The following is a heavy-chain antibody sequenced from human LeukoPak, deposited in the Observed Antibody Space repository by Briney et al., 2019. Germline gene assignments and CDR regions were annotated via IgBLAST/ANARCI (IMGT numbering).Heavy chain of an antibody. CDR1: GYTLTGYY. CDR2: INGNSGGT. J-gene: IGHJ4*02. Sequence: ASVKVSCKASGYTLTGYYLHWVRQAPGQGLEWMGWINGNSGGTKYAQKFQGRVTMTRDTSISTAYMELSRVRSDDTAVYFCARDQATVATPWWDHWGQGTLVTVSS. D-gene: IGHD4-23*01. V-gene: IGHV1-2*02. CDR3: ARDQATVATPWWDH.